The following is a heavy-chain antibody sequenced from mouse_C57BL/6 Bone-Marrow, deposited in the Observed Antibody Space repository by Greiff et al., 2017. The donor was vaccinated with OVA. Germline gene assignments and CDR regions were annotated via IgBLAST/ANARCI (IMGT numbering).Heavy chain of an antibody. CDR3: AREDGSPWFAY. V-gene: IGHV1-85*01. D-gene: IGHD1-1*01. J-gene: IGHJ3*01. CDR1: GYTFTSYD. CDR2: IYPRDGST. Sequence: QVQLKQSGPELVKPGASVKLSCKASGYTFTSYDINWVKQRPGQGLEWIGWIYPRDGSTKYNEKFKGKATLTVDTSSSTAYMELHSLTSEDSAVYFCAREDGSPWFAYWGQGTLVTVSA.